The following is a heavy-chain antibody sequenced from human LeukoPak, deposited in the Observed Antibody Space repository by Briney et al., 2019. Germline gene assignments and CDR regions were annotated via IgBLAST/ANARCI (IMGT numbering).Heavy chain of an antibody. Sequence: GASVKVSCKASGYTFTVYYIHWVRQAPGQGLAWMGWINPYSGDTTYAQKFQGRLTLTRDTSISTAYMEVSRLKSDDTAVYYCARTNGGYEYNWGQGTRVIVSS. V-gene: IGHV1-2*02. CDR3: ARTNGGYEYN. CDR2: INPYSGDT. D-gene: IGHD5-12*01. J-gene: IGHJ4*02. CDR1: GYTFTVYY.